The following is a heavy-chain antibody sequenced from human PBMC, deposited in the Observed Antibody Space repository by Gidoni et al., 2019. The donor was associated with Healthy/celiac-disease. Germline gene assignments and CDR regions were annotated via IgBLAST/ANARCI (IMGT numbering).Heavy chain of an antibody. D-gene: IGHD2-2*01. CDR2: IYSGGST. CDR1: VFTFSRHY. Sequence: EVQLVESGGGLVQPGGSLSLSCAASVFTFSRHYMSWVLQAPGKGLEWVSVIYSGGSTYYADSVKGRFTISRDNSKNTLYLQMNSLRAEDTAVYYCARRGIVGVPAAIASRPDYYYYYMDVWGKGTTVTVSS. J-gene: IGHJ6*03. CDR3: ARRGIVGVPAAIASRPDYYYYYMDV. V-gene: IGHV3-66*01.